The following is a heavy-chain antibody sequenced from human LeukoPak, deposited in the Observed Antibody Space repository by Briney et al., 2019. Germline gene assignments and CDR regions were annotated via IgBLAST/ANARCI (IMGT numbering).Heavy chain of an antibody. D-gene: IGHD1-26*01. V-gene: IGHV3-21*01. CDR2: ITSSSSYI. CDR3: ARGASGSYYTLFDY. Sequence: GGSLRLSCAASGFTFSSYGMSWVRQAPGKGLEWVSSITSSSSYIYYADSVKGRFTISRDNAKNSLFLQMNSLRAEDTAVYYCARGASGSYYTLFDYWGQGTLVTVSS. J-gene: IGHJ4*02. CDR1: GFTFSSYG.